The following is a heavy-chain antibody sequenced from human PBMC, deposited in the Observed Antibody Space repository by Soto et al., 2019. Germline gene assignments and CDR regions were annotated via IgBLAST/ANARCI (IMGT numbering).Heavy chain of an antibody. J-gene: IGHJ4*02. D-gene: IGHD2-15*01. Sequence: PSETLSLTCTFSCGSIINYYWSWVRQPPGKGLQWIGYIYYSGSTYYNPSLKGRATISADTSKNQFSLRLTSVTAADTAVYFCASEDPGGFRFDYWGQGMLVTVSS. CDR3: ASEDPGGFRFDY. CDR1: CGSIINYY. V-gene: IGHV4-59*01. CDR2: IYYSGST.